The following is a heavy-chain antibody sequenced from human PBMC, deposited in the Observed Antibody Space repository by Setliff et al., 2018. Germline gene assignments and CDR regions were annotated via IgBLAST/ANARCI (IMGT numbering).Heavy chain of an antibody. Sequence: LSLTCTVSGGFVNSHYWSWIRQSPGKGLEWIGYIFYSGDTRSNPSLKSRVTMSVDTSKNQFSLKLSSVTAADTAVYYCARDRTYYGSGTYTRYFDYWGQGTLVTVS. V-gene: IGHV4-59*02. D-gene: IGHD3-10*01. CDR3: ARDRTYYGSGTYTRYFDY. CDR2: IFYSGDT. CDR1: GGFVNSHY. J-gene: IGHJ4*02.